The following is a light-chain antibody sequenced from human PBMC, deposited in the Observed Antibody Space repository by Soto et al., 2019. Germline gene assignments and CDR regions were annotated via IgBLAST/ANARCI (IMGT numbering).Light chain of an antibody. Sequence: QSVLTQPPSVSGAPGQRVTISCTGSSYNIGAGYDVHWYQQLPGTAPKLLIYGNSNRPSGVPDRFSGSKSGTSASLAITGLQAEDEADYYCQSYDSSLLYVFGTGTKVTVL. CDR2: GNS. CDR3: QSYDSSLLYV. CDR1: SYNIGAGYD. V-gene: IGLV1-40*01. J-gene: IGLJ1*01.